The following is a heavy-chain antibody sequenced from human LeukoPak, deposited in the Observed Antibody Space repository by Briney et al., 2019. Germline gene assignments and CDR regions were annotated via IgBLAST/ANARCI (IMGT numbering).Heavy chain of an antibody. CDR1: GFTFSSYA. V-gene: IGHV3-23*01. J-gene: IGHJ4*02. Sequence: GGSLRLSCAASGFTFSSYAMSWVRQAPGKGLEWVSAISGSGGSTYYADSVKGRFTISRDNSKNTLYLQMNSLRAEDTAVYYCAKDGSPVGYDILTGYYLPFDYRGQGTLVTVSS. D-gene: IGHD3-9*01. CDR2: ISGSGGST. CDR3: AKDGSPVGYDILTGYYLPFDY.